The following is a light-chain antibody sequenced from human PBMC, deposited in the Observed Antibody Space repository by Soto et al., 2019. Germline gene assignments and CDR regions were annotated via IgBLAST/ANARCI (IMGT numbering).Light chain of an antibody. CDR2: QAS. J-gene: IGKJ1*01. CDR3: QQYNSYPRT. V-gene: IGKV1-5*03. CDR1: QGISNW. Sequence: DIQMTQSPPSLSTSVGDRVTITCRASQGISNWLAWYQQKPGKAPKLLIYQASRLESGVPLRFSGSGSGTEFTLTISSLQPDDFATYYCQQYNSYPRTFGQGTSVEIK.